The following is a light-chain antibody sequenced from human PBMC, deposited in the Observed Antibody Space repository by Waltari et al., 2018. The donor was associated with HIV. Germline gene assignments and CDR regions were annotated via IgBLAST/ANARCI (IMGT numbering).Light chain of an antibody. CDR1: SGSIADYF. CDR2: KHD. V-gene: IGLV6-57*01. J-gene: IGLJ2*01. CDR3: QAWDNSALF. Sequence: FMLTQPHSVSESPGKTVTISCTRSSGSIADYFVQWYQQRPGSSPTTVIYKHDQRPAGVPDRFSGSIDISSTSASLIISGLKTEDEADYYCQAWDNSALFFGGGTKLTVL.